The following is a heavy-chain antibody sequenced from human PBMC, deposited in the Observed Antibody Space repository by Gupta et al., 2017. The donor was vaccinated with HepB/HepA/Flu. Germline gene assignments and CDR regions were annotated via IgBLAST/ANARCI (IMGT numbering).Heavy chain of an antibody. CDR2: IKQDGSGE. J-gene: IGHJ5*02. V-gene: IGHV3-7*01. CDR3: ARGYMAMVP. CDR1: GFTIRSYW. D-gene: IGHD5-18*01. Sequence: EMQLVESGGGLVQPGGSLRLSCAASGFTIRSYWMTWVRQAPGKGLEWVANIKQDGSGEHYVDSVKGRFTISRDNAKNSLYLQMNSLRAEDTAVYHCARGYMAMVPWGQGTLVTVSS.